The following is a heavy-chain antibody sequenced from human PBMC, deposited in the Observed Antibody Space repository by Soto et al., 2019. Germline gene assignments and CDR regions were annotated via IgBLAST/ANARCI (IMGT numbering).Heavy chain of an antibody. D-gene: IGHD2-2*01. J-gene: IGHJ6*02. Sequence: ASETLSLTCAVSGASISSSNWWSWVRQPPGKGLEWIGEIYHSGSTKYNPSLNSRVTISVDKSKNQFSLRLSSVTAADTAVYYCAVFSADPPHYYYGMDVWGQGTTVTVSS. CDR3: AVFSADPPHYYYGMDV. CDR1: GASISSSNW. V-gene: IGHV4-4*02. CDR2: IYHSGST.